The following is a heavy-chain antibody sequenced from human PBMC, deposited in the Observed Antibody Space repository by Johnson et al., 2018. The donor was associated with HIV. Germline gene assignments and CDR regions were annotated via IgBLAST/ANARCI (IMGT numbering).Heavy chain of an antibody. V-gene: IGHV3-30*04. Sequence: QVQLVESGGGVVQPGRSLRLSCAASGFTFSSYAMHWVRQAPGKGLEWVAVISYDGSNKYYADSVKGRFSISRDNSKNTLYLQMNSLRAEDTAVYWCARNIEMATVGAFDIWGPGTKVSVSS. CDR2: ISYDGSNK. CDR1: GFTFSSYA. CDR3: ARNIEMATVGAFDI. D-gene: IGHD5-24*01. J-gene: IGHJ3*02.